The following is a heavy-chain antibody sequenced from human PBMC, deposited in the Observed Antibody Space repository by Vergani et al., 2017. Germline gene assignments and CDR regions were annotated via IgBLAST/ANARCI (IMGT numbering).Heavy chain of an antibody. CDR2: NYYSGST. Sequence: QLQLQESGPGLVKPSETLSLTCTVSGGSISSSSYYWGWIRQPPGKGLEWIGSNYYSGSTYYNPSLKSRVTISVDTSKNQFSLKLSSVTAADTAVYYCAGVVSTKARIAVAGNLDYWGQGTLVTVSS. CDR1: GGSISSSSYY. V-gene: IGHV4-39*01. CDR3: AGVVSTKARIAVAGNLDY. D-gene: IGHD6-19*01. J-gene: IGHJ4*02.